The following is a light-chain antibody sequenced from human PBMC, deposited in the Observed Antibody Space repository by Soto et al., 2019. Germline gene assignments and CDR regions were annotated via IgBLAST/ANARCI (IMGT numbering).Light chain of an antibody. V-gene: IGKV3-20*01. CDR1: QSVSSSY. J-gene: IGKJ1*01. CDR3: QQYGSSPHT. Sequence: EIVLTQSPGTLSLSPGERATLSCRASQSVSSSYLAWYQQKPGQAPRLLIYGASGRATGIPDRFSSSGSGTDFTLTISRLEPEDFAVYYCQQYGSSPHTFGQGTKVDIK. CDR2: GAS.